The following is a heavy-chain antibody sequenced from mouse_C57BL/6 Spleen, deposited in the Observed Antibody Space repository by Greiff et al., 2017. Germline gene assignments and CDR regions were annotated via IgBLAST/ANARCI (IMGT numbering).Heavy chain of an antibody. CDR3: ARKGLSDY. V-gene: IGHV1-59*01. Sequence: QVHVKQPGAELVRPGTSVKLSCKASGYTFTSYWMHWVKQRPGQGLEWIGVIDPSDSYTNYNPKFKGKATLTVDTSSSTAYMQLSSLTSEDSAVYYCARKGLSDYWGQGTTLTVSS. D-gene: IGHD3-3*01. CDR1: GYTFTSYW. CDR2: IDPSDSYT. J-gene: IGHJ2*01.